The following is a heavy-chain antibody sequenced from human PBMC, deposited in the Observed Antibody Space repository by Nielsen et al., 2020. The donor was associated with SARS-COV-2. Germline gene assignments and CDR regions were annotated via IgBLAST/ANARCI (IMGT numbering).Heavy chain of an antibody. CDR1: GLTFNRYG. D-gene: IGHD4-17*01. Sequence: GGSLRLSCVASGLTFNRYGMHWVRQAPGKGLEWVAEIWYDGSNKYYADSVKGRFTISRDNSKNTLYLQMNSLRAEDTAVYYCARESHYGDYGGAFDIWGQGTMVTVSS. V-gene: IGHV3-33*01. CDR2: IWYDGSNK. CDR3: ARESHYGDYGGAFDI. J-gene: IGHJ3*02.